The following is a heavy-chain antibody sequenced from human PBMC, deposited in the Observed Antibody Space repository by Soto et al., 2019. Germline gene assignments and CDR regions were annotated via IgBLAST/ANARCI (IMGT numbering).Heavy chain of an antibody. CDR2: TTAILGTR. CDR3: AAGDSSDTGDH. V-gene: IGHV1-69*13. J-gene: IGHJ4*02. D-gene: IGHD5-18*01. CDR1: GDTLSHYG. Sequence: SVKVSCKASGDTLSHYGVSWVRQVPGKGLEWVGGTTAILGTRDYAQKFQGRMTITSDESTTTSYMELNSLTSDDTAVYYCAAGDSSDTGDHWGQGTLVTVSS.